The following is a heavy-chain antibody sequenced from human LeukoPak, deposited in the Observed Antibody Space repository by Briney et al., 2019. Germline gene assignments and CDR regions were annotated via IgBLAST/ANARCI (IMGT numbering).Heavy chain of an antibody. CDR3: ASQVVDWLFEENWFDP. CDR1: GGSISSSRDY. J-gene: IGHJ5*02. D-gene: IGHD3/OR15-3a*01. V-gene: IGHV4-39*01. CDR2: IYYSGST. Sequence: PSETLSLTCTVSGGSISSSRDYWGWIRQPPGKGLEWIGSIYYSGSTYYNPSLKSRVTISVDTSKNQFSLKLSSVTAADTAVYYCASQVVDWLFEENWFDPWGQGTLVTVSS.